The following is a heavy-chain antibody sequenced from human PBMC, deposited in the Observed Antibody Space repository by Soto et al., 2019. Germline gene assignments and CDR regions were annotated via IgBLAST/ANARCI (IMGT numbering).Heavy chain of an antibody. CDR1: RFPFSTYA. D-gene: IGHD3-16*02. V-gene: IGHV3-23*01. Sequence: GSLRLSCAASRFPFSTYALTWVRQAPGKGLEWVSAISGSGGSTHYADSVKGRFTISRDNSMNTVFLQMNSLRADDTAVYYCAKGVDVWGSFRYHFQYYYGMDVWGQGTTVTVSS. CDR2: ISGSGGST. CDR3: AKGVDVWGSFRYHFQYYYGMDV. J-gene: IGHJ6*02.